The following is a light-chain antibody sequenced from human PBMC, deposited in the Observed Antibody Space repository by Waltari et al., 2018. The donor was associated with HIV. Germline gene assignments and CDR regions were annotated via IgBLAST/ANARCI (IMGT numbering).Light chain of an antibody. CDR2: DII. Sequence: QSVLTQPRSVSGSLGQSVTIPCTGTTSDLGGYEYVSWYQKHPDKAHKLSISDIIHRPAGVPDRFSSSKSGTTASLTISDLRAEDEAQYYCCSYGGSHTYYVFGTGTMVTV. V-gene: IGLV2-11*01. CDR1: TSDLGGYEY. J-gene: IGLJ1*01. CDR3: CSYGGSHTYYV.